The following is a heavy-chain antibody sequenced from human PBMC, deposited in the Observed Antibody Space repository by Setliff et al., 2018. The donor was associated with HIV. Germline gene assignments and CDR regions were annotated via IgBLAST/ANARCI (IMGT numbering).Heavy chain of an antibody. J-gene: IGHJ4*02. D-gene: IGHD3-22*01. V-gene: IGHV4-34*01. CDR3: ARAADYHDSRGYWAPPRYFDY. CDR1: GGSFSNYY. CDR2: INHSGST. Sequence: ASETLSLTCAVYGGSFSNYYWSWIRQPPGKGLEWIGEINHSGSTNYNPSLKSRVSISVDTSKKQFSLKLSSVSAADTAVYYCARAADYHDSRGYWAPPRYFDYWGQGTLVTVSS.